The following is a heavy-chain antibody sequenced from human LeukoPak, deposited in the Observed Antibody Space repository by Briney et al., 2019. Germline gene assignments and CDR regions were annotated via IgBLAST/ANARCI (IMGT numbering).Heavy chain of an antibody. D-gene: IGHD4-17*01. CDR1: GYTFTSYD. CDR3: AKGRLDYGDYVSDY. J-gene: IGHJ4*02. CDR2: MNPNSGNT. Sequence: ASVKVSCKASGYTFTSYDINWVRQATGQGLGWMGWMNPNSGNTGYAQKFQGRVTMTRNTSISTAYMELSSLRSEDTAVYYCAKGRLDYGDYVSDYWGQGTLVTVSS. V-gene: IGHV1-8*01.